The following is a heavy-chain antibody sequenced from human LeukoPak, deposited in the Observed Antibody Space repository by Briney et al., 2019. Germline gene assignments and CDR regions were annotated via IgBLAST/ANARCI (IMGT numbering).Heavy chain of an antibody. V-gene: IGHV5-51*01. Sequence: LGESLKISCEGSGYSFSNYWIGWVRQMPGKGLEWMGIIYPSDYETRYSPSFQGLVTISVDKSISTAYLQWSSLKASDTAMYYCAIPPGYCGNDCSFDHWGQGTLVTVSS. D-gene: IGHD2-21*02. CDR3: AIPPGYCGNDCSFDH. CDR2: IYPSDYET. CDR1: GYSFSNYW. J-gene: IGHJ4*02.